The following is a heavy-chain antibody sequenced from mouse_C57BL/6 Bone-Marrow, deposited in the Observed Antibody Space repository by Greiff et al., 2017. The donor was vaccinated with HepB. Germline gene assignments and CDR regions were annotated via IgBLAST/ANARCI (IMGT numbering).Heavy chain of an antibody. CDR1: GFNIKDDY. CDR3: TTDYGSSYDY. D-gene: IGHD1-1*01. J-gene: IGHJ2*01. CDR2: IDPENGDT. V-gene: IGHV14-4*01. Sequence: VQLQQSGAELVRPGASVKLSCTASGFNIKDDYMHWVKQRPEQGLEWIGWIDPENGDTEYASKFQGKATITADTSSNTAYLQLSSLTSEDTAVYYCTTDYGSSYDYWGKGTTLTVSS.